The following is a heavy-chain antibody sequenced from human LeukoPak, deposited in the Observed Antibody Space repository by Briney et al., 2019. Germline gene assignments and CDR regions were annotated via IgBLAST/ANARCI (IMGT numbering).Heavy chain of an antibody. Sequence: PGGSLRLSCAASGFRFSNYWMSWVRQAPGKGLEWVANINQNGSEKYYVDSVKGRFTISRDNAKNSLYLQMNNLRVDDTGVYYCAREGGQLGGHMDVWGKGTTVTVSS. J-gene: IGHJ6*03. D-gene: IGHD6-6*01. CDR1: GFRFSNYW. CDR2: INQNGSEK. V-gene: IGHV3-7*01. CDR3: AREGGQLGGHMDV.